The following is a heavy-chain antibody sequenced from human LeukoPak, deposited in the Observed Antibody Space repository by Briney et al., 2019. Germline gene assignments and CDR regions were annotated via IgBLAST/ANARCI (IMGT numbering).Heavy chain of an antibody. CDR1: GYTFTSYV. D-gene: IGHD6-13*01. Sequence: ASVKVSCKASGYTFTSYVISWVRQAPGQGLEWMGWISAYNGNTNYAQKLQGRVTMNTDTSTSTAYMELRRLRSDDTAVYYCARDDSSSWSIYYYYYMDVWGKGTTVTVSS. V-gene: IGHV1-18*01. CDR2: ISAYNGNT. CDR3: ARDDSSSWSIYYYYYMDV. J-gene: IGHJ6*03.